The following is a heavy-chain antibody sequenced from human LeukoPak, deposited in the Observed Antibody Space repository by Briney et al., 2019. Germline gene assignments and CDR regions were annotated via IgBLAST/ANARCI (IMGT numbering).Heavy chain of an antibody. Sequence: GGSLRLSCAASGFTFSSYGMHWVRQSPGKGLEWVAVIWYDGSNKYYADSVKGRFTISRDDSTKTLYLQMNSLRAEDTAVYYCARPNCSGDSCYFVPFDYWGRGTLVTVSS. CDR2: IWYDGSNK. J-gene: IGHJ4*02. CDR3: ARPNCSGDSCYFVPFDY. V-gene: IGHV3-33*01. D-gene: IGHD2-15*01. CDR1: GFTFSSYG.